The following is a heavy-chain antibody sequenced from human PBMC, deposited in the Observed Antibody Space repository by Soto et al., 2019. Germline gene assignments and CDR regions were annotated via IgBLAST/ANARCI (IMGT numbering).Heavy chain of an antibody. Sequence: SETLSLTCAVYGGSFSGYYWSWIRQPPGKGLEWIGEINHSGSTNYNPSLKSRVTISVDTSKNQFSLKLSSVTAADTAVYYCARPAYIAARDAFDIWGQGTMATVSS. J-gene: IGHJ3*02. CDR2: INHSGST. D-gene: IGHD6-6*01. CDR1: GGSFSGYY. V-gene: IGHV4-34*01. CDR3: ARPAYIAARDAFDI.